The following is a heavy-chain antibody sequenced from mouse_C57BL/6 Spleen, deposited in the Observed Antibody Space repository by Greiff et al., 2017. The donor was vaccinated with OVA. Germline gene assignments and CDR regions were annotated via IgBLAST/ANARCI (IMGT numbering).Heavy chain of an antibody. CDR2: IRSKSNNYAT. CDR1: GFSFNTYA. Sequence: EVQLVESGGGLVQPKGSLKLSCAASGFSFNTYAMNWVRQAPGKGLEWVARIRSKSNNYATYYVDSVKDRFTISRDDSEIMLYLQMNNLKTAETAMYYCVKQGGYGTYYYAMDYWGQGTSVTVSS. D-gene: IGHD1-1*01. CDR3: VKQGGYGTYYYAMDY. V-gene: IGHV10-1*01. J-gene: IGHJ4*01.